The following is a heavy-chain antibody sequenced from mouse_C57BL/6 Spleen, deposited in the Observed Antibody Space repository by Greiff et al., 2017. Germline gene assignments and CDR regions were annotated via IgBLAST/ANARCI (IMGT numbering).Heavy chain of an antibody. CDR2: IDPSDSET. J-gene: IGHJ4*01. V-gene: IGHV1-52*01. Sequence: QVQLQQPGAELVRPGSSVKLSCKASGYTFTSYWMHWVKQRPIQGLEWIGNIDPSDSETHYNQKFKDKATLTVDKSSSTAYMQPSSLTSEDSAVYYCARERSYYSNYGAMDYWGQGTAVTVSS. CDR1: GYTFTSYW. D-gene: IGHD2-5*01. CDR3: ARERSYYSNYGAMDY.